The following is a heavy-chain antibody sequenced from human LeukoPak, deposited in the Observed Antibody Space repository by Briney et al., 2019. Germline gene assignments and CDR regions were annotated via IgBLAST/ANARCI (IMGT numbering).Heavy chain of an antibody. CDR3: ARVSCSSGSCYSKVGYYYYYMDV. V-gene: IGHV1-69*05. CDR2: IIPIFGTA. J-gene: IGHJ6*03. CDR1: GGTFSSYA. D-gene: IGHD2-15*01. Sequence: ASVKVSCKASGGTFSSYAISWVRQAPGQGLEWMGGIIPIFGTANYAQKFQGRVTMTTDTSTSTAYMELRSLRSDDTAVYYCARVSCSSGSCYSKVGYYYYYMDVWGKGTTVTVSS.